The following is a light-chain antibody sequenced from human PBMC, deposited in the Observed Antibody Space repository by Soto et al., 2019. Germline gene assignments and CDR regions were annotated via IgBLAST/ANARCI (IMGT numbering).Light chain of an antibody. CDR1: SSDIGDSNS. V-gene: IGLV2-8*01. CDR3: SSYAGSNPSYV. Sequence: QSVLTQPPSASGSPGQSVTISCTGTSSDIGDSNSVSWYQQHPGKAPKLMIYDVSKRPSGVPDRFSGSKSGNTASLTVSGLQAEDEADYYCSSYAGSNPSYVFGTGTKVTVL. J-gene: IGLJ1*01. CDR2: DVS.